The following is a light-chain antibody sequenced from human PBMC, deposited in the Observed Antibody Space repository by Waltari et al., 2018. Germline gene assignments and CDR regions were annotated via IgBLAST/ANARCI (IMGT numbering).Light chain of an antibody. CDR1: HSLSSN. Sequence: EMVMTQSPATLSVSPGQRAPLSCRASHSLSSNLAWYQQKPGPAPRLLIYGASTRATGIPARFSGSGSGTEFTLTISSLQSEDFAVYYCQQYNDWPRVTFGGGTKV. J-gene: IGKJ4*01. CDR2: GAS. V-gene: IGKV3-15*01. CDR3: QQYNDWPRVT.